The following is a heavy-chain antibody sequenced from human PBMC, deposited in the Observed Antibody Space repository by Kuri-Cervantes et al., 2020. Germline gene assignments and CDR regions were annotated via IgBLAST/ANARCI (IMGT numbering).Heavy chain of an antibody. J-gene: IGHJ6*02. CDR1: GFTFSSYA. V-gene: IGHV3-66*01. CDR2: IYSGGST. D-gene: IGHD3-9*01. Sequence: GESLKIPCAASGFTFSSYAMSWVRQAPGKGLEWVSVIYSGGSTYYADSVKGRFTISRDNSKNTLYLQMNSLRAEDTAVYYCARVRVGSVLRYFGGMDVWGQGTTVTVSS. CDR3: ARVRVGSVLRYFGGMDV.